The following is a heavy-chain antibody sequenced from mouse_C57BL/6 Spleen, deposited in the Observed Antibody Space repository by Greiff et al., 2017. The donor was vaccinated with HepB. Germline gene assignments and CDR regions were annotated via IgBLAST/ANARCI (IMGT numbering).Heavy chain of an antibody. CDR2: INPYNGGT. D-gene: IGHD1-1*01. CDR1: GYTFTDYY. Sequence: EVQLQQSGPVLVKPGASVKMSCKASGYTFTDYYMNWVKQSHGKSLEWIGVINPYNGGTSYNQKFKGKATLTVDKSSSTAYMELNSLTSEDSAVYYWARGDYYGTGCAYWGQGTLVTVSA. J-gene: IGHJ3*01. V-gene: IGHV1-19*01. CDR3: ARGDYYGTGCAY.